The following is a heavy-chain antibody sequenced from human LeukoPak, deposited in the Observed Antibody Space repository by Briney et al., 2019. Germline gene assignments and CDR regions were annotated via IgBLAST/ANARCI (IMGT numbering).Heavy chain of an antibody. CDR1: GFTFSSYW. J-gene: IGHJ4*02. CDR3: VRELVVPAAVTGDY. CDR2: IKQDGSEK. D-gene: IGHD2-2*01. V-gene: IGHV3-7*03. Sequence: QTGGSLRLSCAASGFTFSSYWMSWVRQAPGKGLEWVANIKQDGSEKYYVDSVKGRFTISRDNAKNSLYLQMNSLRAEDTAVYYCVRELVVPAAVTGDYWGQGTLVTVSS.